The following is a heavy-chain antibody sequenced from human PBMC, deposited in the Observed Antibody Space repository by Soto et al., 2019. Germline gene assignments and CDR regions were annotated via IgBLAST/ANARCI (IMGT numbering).Heavy chain of an antibody. V-gene: IGHV4-61*08. J-gene: IGHJ4*02. CDR1: GGPISSGDYY. CDR3: ARRYGSAIDY. D-gene: IGHD1-26*01. Sequence: SETLSLTCTVSGGPISSGDYYWSWIRQPPGKGLEWIGYIYYSGSTNCNPSLKSRVTISVDTSKNQFSLKLSSVTAADTAVYYCARRYGSAIDYWGQGTLVTVSS. CDR2: IYYSGST.